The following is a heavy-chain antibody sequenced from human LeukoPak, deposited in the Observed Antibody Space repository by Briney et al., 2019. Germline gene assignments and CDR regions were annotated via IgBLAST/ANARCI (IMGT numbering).Heavy chain of an antibody. J-gene: IGHJ4*02. CDR3: ARGGGSMWSGHYRLFDF. CDR2: IYSSGET. V-gene: IGHV4-59*01. D-gene: IGHD4-17*01. CDR1: GGSLTSYY. Sequence: PSETLSLTCTVSGGSLTSYYGSWVRQSPGKGLEWIASIYSSGETSHNPSLKSRVTISVDTAQNQFSLSLTSVTAADVGVYFCARGGGSMWSGHYRLFDFWGRGTLITVSS.